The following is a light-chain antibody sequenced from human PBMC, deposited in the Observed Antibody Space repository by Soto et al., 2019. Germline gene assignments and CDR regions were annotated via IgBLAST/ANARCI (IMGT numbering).Light chain of an antibody. Sequence: DIQMTQSPSTLSASVGERVTISCRASQSVGNWLAWYQQKPGKAPNLLIYDVSSLESGVPSGFSGSGSGTEFILTISSLQPDDFATYYCQQYDSYSWTFGQGTKVDIK. CDR1: QSVGNW. CDR3: QQYDSYSWT. V-gene: IGKV1-5*01. J-gene: IGKJ1*01. CDR2: DVS.